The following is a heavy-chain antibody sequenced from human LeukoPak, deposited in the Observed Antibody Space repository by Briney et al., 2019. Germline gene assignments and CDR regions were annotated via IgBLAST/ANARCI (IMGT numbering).Heavy chain of an antibody. J-gene: IGHJ4*02. D-gene: IGHD2-2*01. V-gene: IGHV3-30-3*01. CDR3: AKEHCSSTSCLVYYFDY. Sequence: QPGRSLRLSCAASGFTFSSYAMHWVRQAPGKGLEWVAVISYDGSNKYYADSVKGRFTISRDNSKNTLYLQMNSLRAEDTAVYYCAKEHCSSTSCLVYYFDYWGQGTLVTVSS. CDR2: ISYDGSNK. CDR1: GFTFSSYA.